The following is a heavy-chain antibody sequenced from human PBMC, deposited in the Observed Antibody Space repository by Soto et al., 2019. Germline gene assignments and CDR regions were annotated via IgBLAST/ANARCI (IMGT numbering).Heavy chain of an antibody. D-gene: IGHD3-10*01. CDR2: IDQTGRT. CDR3: ARGVGSGRDYGWTS. CDR1: GESFSDYF. Sequence: QVQLQQWGAGLLKPSETLSLTCAVSGESFSDYFWSWIRQPPGKGLEWIGEIDQTGRTNYNPSLKSRVIMSVDTSKNQCARNLSSVTAADTAMYYWARGVGSGRDYGWTSGAKGPRSPSP. V-gene: IGHV4-34*01. J-gene: IGHJ6*02.